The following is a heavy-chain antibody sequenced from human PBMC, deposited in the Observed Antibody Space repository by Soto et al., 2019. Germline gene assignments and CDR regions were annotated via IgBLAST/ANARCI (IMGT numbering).Heavy chain of an antibody. CDR3: ARDPLIGTTDYGLDV. J-gene: IGHJ6*02. CDR1: GFTFSTYW. V-gene: IGHV3-74*01. CDR2: INNDGSNK. D-gene: IGHD1-1*01. Sequence: EVQLVESGGGLVQPGGSLRLSCAASGFTFSTYWMHWVRQPPGKGLVWVSRINNDGSNKAYADSVKGRFTISRGNAQSTLYLQMNSLRAEDTAVYYCARDPLIGTTDYGLDVWGQGTTVSVSS.